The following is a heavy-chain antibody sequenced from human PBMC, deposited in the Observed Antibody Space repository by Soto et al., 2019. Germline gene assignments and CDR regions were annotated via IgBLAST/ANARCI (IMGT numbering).Heavy chain of an antibody. J-gene: IGHJ6*02. Sequence: QVQLQESGPGLVKPSETLSLTCTVSGDSVSNYYWSWIRQPAGRGLEWIGRVYSSGATNYNPSLNGRVTMSVDTSRNQFSLRLSSVTAADTAIYYCTEGPNWNYYYYGVDVWGQGTAVTVSS. D-gene: IGHD1-20*01. CDR1: GDSVSNYY. V-gene: IGHV4-4*07. CDR2: VYSSGAT. CDR3: TEGPNWNYYYYGVDV.